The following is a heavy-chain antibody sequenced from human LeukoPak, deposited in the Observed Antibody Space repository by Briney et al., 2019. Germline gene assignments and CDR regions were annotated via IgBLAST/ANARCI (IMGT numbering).Heavy chain of an antibody. J-gene: IGHJ6*02. CDR3: ARNLGYCRGGRCFSGTYYYYGMDV. CDR2: IYYSGST. D-gene: IGHD2-15*01. CDR1: GGSISSYY. V-gene: IGHV4-59*08. Sequence: SETLSLTCTVSGGSISSYYWSWIRQPPGKGLEWIGYIYYSGSTNYNPSLKSRVTISVDTSKNQFSLKLSSVTAADTAVYYWARNLGYCRGGRCFSGTYYYYGMDVWGQGTTVTVSS.